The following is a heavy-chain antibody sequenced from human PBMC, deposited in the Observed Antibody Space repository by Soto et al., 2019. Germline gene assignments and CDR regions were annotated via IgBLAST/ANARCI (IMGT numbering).Heavy chain of an antibody. CDR1: GFTFSSYA. Sequence: EVQLLGSGGGLVQPGGSLRLSCAASGFTFSSYAMSWVHQPPGKGLEWVSTISGGGDGTYYADSMKGHFTISRDNSKNTLYLQMNSLRAEDTAIYYCAKKGLGSLTTFCSGSGCHYAFDMWGQGTMVTVSS. CDR3: AKKGLGSLTTFCSGSGCHYAFDM. CDR2: ISGGGDGT. V-gene: IGHV3-23*01. J-gene: IGHJ3*02. D-gene: IGHD2-15*01.